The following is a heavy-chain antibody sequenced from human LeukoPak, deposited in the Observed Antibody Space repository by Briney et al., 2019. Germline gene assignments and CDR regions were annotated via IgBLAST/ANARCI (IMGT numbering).Heavy chain of an antibody. CDR2: INHSGST. CDR1: GGSFSGYY. J-gene: IGHJ5*02. D-gene: IGHD1-1*01. Sequence: SETLSLTCAVYGGSFSGYYWSWIRQPPGKGLEWIGEINHSGSTNCNPSLKSRVTISVDTSKNQFSLKLSSVTAADTAVYYCARGTPLSRPTTVTNWFDPWGQGTLVTVSS. CDR3: ARGTPLSRPTTVTNWFDP. V-gene: IGHV4-34*01.